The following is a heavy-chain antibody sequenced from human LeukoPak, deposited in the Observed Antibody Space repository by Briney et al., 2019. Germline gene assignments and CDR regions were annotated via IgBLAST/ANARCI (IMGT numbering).Heavy chain of an antibody. CDR1: GYTFTGYY. CDR2: INPNSGGT. D-gene: IGHD6-13*01. CDR3: ARAPVSYSSSWPNWFDP. V-gene: IGHV1-2*02. Sequence: ASVKVSCKASGYTFTGYYMHWVRQAPGQGLEWMGWINPNSGGTNYAQKFQGRVTMTRDTSTSTVYMELSSLRSEDTAVYYCARAPVSYSSSWPNWFDPWGQGTLVTVSS. J-gene: IGHJ5*02.